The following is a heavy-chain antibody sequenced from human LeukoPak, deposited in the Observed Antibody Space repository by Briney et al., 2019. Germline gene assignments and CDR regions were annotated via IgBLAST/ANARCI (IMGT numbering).Heavy chain of an antibody. Sequence: SETLSLTCTVSGGSISTSGYYWGWIRQPPGKGLEWIGSIYYSGSTFYNPSLKSRVTLSVDTSKNQFSLKLSSVTVADTAVYYCARRGSGRNWFDPWGQGTLVTVSS. CDR2: IYYSGST. CDR3: ARRGSGRNWFDP. CDR1: GGSISTSGYY. V-gene: IGHV4-39*07. J-gene: IGHJ5*02. D-gene: IGHD1-26*01.